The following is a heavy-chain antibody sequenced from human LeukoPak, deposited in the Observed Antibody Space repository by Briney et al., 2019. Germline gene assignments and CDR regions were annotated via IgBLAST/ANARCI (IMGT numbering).Heavy chain of an antibody. Sequence: GGSLRLSCAASGFTFSDYYMSWIRQAPGKGLEWVSYISSSGSTIYYADSVKGRFTISRDNAKNSLYLQMNSLRAEDTAVYYCARDSNDFWSGYYKERWFDPWGQGTLSPSPQ. J-gene: IGHJ5*02. CDR1: GFTFSDYY. V-gene: IGHV3-11*01. CDR2: ISSSGSTI. D-gene: IGHD3-3*01. CDR3: ARDSNDFWSGYYKERWFDP.